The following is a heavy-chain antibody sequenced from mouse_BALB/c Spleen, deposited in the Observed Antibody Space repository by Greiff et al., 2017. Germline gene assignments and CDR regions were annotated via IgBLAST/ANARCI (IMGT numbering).Heavy chain of an antibody. CDR2: ILPGSGST. D-gene: IGHD1-1*01. CDR3: AYYYGSSPFAY. Sequence: VQLQQSGAELMKPGASVKISCKATGYTFSSYWIEWVKQRPGHGLEWIGEILPGSGSTNYNEKFKGKATFTADTSSNTAYMQLSSLTSEDSAVYYCAYYYGSSPFAYWGQGTLVTVSA. CDR1: GYTFSSYW. J-gene: IGHJ3*01. V-gene: IGHV1-9*01.